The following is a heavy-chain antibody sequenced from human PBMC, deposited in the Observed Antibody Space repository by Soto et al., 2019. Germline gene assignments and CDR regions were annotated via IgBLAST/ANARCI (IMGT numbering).Heavy chain of an antibody. CDR1: GFTFSSYG. CDR2: IWYDGSNK. V-gene: IGHV3-33*01. J-gene: IGHJ4*02. D-gene: IGHD5-12*01. Sequence: QVQLVESGGGVVQPGRSLRLSCAASGFTFSSYGMHWVRQAPGKGLEWVAVIWYDGSNKYYADSVKGRFTISRDNSKNTLYLQMNSLRAEDTAVYYCARGGGYSGYDYLDYWGQGTLVTVSS. CDR3: ARGGGYSGYDYLDY.